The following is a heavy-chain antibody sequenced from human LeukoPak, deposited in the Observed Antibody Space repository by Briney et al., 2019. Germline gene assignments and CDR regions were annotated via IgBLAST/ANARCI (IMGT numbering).Heavy chain of an antibody. CDR2: IYYSGST. V-gene: IGHV4-39*01. CDR1: GGSISSSTSY. Sequence: SETLSLTCTVSGGSISSSTSYWGWIRQPPGKGLEWSGNIYYSGSTYYNPSLKSRVTISVDTSKKQFSLRLSSVTAADTAVYYCARYYCGGDCYSGYFGYWGQGTLATVSS. D-gene: IGHD2-21*02. J-gene: IGHJ4*02. CDR3: ARYYCGGDCYSGYFGY.